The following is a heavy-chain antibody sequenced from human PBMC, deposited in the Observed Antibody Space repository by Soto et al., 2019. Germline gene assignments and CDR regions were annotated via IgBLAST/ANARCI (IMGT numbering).Heavy chain of an antibody. J-gene: IGHJ4*02. V-gene: IGHV3-23*01. CDR2: ISGGGDTT. Sequence: EVQLLESGGGLVQPGGSLRLSCAASGFTFNNYAMTWVRQAPGKGLEWVSAISGGGDTTSCADSVKGRFTVSRDGSKNTLYLQMSSLRAEDTALYYCAKGRGGSGSLTPRVDFWGQGTLVTVSS. D-gene: IGHD3-10*01. CDR3: AKGRGGSGSLTPRVDF. CDR1: GFTFNNYA.